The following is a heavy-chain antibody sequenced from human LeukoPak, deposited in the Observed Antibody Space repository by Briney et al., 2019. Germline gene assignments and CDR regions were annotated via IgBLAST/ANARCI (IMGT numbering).Heavy chain of an antibody. CDR1: GGSISSYY. D-gene: IGHD3-3*01. V-gene: IGHV4-4*07. J-gene: IGHJ6*03. Sequence: SETLSLTCTVSGGSISSYYWSWIRQPAGKGLEWIGRIYTSGSTNYNPSLKSRVTMSVDTSKNQFSLKLSSVTAADTAVYYCAREELRNYDFWSGYYKDYYYYMDVWGKGTTVTVSS. CDR3: AREELRNYDFWSGYYKDYYYYMDV. CDR2: IYTSGST.